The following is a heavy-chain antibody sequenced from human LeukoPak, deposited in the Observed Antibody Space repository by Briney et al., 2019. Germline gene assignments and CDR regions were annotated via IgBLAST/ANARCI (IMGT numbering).Heavy chain of an antibody. D-gene: IGHD6-19*01. V-gene: IGHV3-21*01. CDR1: GFTLSSYG. CDR3: AKGGSGWYIFDY. CDR2: ISSSSSYR. J-gene: IGHJ4*02. Sequence: GGSLRLSCAASGFTLSSYGMNWVRQAPGKGLEWVSSISSSSSYRYYADSVKGRLTISRDNAKNSLYLQMNSLRAEDTAVYYCAKGGSGWYIFDYWGQGTLVTVSS.